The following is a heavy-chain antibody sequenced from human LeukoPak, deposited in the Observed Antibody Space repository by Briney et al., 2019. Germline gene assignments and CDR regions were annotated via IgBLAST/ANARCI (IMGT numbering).Heavy chain of an antibody. CDR1: GGSISSGGYY. J-gene: IGHJ5*02. Sequence: SQALSLTCTVSGGSISSGGYYWSWIRQHPGKGLEWIGYIYYSGSTYYNPSLKSRVTISVDTSKNQFSLKLSSVTAADTAVYYCARGPLIAVAGTSAWGQGTLVTVSS. D-gene: IGHD6-19*01. CDR3: ARGPLIAVAGTSA. V-gene: IGHV4-31*03. CDR2: IYYSGST.